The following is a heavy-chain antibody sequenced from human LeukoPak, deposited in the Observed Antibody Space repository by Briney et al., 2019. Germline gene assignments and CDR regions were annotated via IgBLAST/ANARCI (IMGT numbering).Heavy chain of an antibody. CDR3: AKSGLSRFDY. CDR2: FSGSGGST. D-gene: IGHD4/OR15-4a*01. CDR1: GFTFSSYA. Sequence: GGSLRLSCAASGFTFSSYAMSWVRQAPGKGLEWVSAFSGSGGSTYYADSVKGRFTISRDNSKNTLYLQMNSLRAEDTAIYYCAKSGLSRFDYWGQGTLVTVSS. V-gene: IGHV3-23*01. J-gene: IGHJ4*02.